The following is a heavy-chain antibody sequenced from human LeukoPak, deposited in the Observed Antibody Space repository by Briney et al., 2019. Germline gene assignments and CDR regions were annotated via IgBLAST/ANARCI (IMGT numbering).Heavy chain of an antibody. CDR2: IYYSGST. V-gene: IGHV4-59*01. Sequence: PSETLSLTCTVSGGSISSYYWSWIRQPPGKGLEWIGYIYYSGSTNYNPSLKSRVTISVDTSKNQFSLKLSSVTAADTAVYYCARDLGLGGAFDIWGQGTMVTVSS. CDR3: ARDLGLGGAFDI. CDR1: GGSISSYY. J-gene: IGHJ3*02. D-gene: IGHD3-16*01.